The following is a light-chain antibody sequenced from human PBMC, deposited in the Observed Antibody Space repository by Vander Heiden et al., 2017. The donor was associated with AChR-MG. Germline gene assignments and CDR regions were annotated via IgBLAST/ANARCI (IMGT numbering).Light chain of an antibody. V-gene: IGKV1-39*01. Sequence: DTQMSHYPPTLCASVGDRGTITCRASQSIDVSLHWYQQEPGKAPKLLIHAASTVLSGVPSRFSASASGTDFTLTISSLQPEDFATYYCQQSYSTPITFGQGTRLEIK. CDR1: QSIDVS. CDR2: AAS. J-gene: IGKJ5*01. CDR3: QQSYSTPIT.